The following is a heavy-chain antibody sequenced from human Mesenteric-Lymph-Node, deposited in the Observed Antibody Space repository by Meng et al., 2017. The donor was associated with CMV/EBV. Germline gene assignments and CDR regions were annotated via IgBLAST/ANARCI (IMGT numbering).Heavy chain of an antibody. V-gene: IGHV1-69*06. CDR2: IISGLDTP. D-gene: IGHD3-9*01. J-gene: IGHJ4*02. CDR3: ARAHYTYYDILTGYYPFDY. Sequence: FSMYAISWVRQAPGQGLEWMGGIISGLDTPTYAQKFQGRVTISADKSTSTAYMELSSLRSEDTAVYYCARAHYTYYDILTGYYPFDYWGQGTLVTVSS. CDR1: FSMYA.